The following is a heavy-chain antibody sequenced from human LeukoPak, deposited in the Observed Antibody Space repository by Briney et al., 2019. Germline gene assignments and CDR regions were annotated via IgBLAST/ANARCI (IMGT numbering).Heavy chain of an antibody. V-gene: IGHV1-2*02. CDR1: GYTFTGYH. J-gene: IGHJ6*03. Sequence: ASVKVPCKASGYTFTGYHMHWVRQAPGQGREWMGWINPKNGGTKLAQRFQGRVILTRDTSINTAYMELSSLTSDDAAIYFCARDPSHYYYTDVWGKGTTVTVSS. CDR3: ARDPSHYYYTDV. CDR2: INPKNGGT.